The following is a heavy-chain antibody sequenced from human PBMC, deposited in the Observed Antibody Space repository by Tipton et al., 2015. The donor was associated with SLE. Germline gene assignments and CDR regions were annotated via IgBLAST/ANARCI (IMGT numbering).Heavy chain of an antibody. D-gene: IGHD3-22*01. CDR3: ARYFYDSSGVCLFDF. J-gene: IGHJ4*02. Sequence: LRLSCTVSGGSITTVGYYWSWNRQHPGKGLEWIGYIYDSKSTYYNPSLKSRLTMSADTSKNQISLKLSSVSAADTAVYYCARYFYDSSGVCLFDFWGQGTLVTVSS. V-gene: IGHV4-31*02. CDR2: IYDSKST. CDR1: GGSITTVGYY.